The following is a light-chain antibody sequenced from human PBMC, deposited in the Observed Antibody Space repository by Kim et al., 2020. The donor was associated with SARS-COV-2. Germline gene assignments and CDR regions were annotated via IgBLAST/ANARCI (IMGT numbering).Light chain of an antibody. CDR1: SSAVGGYNY. Sequence: GQQISIPCTGNSSAVGGYNYVSWYQQHPGKAPTLMIFDVNKRPSGVSDRFSGSKSGNTASLTISGLQAEDEADYYCSSYTTSSTFVFGGGTQLTVL. J-gene: IGLJ2*01. CDR3: SSYTTSSTFV. V-gene: IGLV2-14*04. CDR2: DVN.